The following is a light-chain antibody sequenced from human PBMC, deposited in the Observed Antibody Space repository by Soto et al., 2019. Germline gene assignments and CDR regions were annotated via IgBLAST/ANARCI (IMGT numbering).Light chain of an antibody. CDR2: GAS. V-gene: IGKV3-15*01. Sequence: IVLTKSPATLSVSTGERAPLSCRASQSVSSNLAWHQQRPGQAPRLLIYGASTRATGIPARFSGSGSGTEFTLTITRLGPEDFAVYYCQQYGSSPPTTFGQGTKVDIK. CDR3: QQYGSSPPTT. J-gene: IGKJ1*01. CDR1: QSVSSN.